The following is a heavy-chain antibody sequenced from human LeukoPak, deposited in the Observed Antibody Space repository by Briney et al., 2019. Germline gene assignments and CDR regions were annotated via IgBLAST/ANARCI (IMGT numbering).Heavy chain of an antibody. CDR1: GFTLEVYA. Sequence: PGRSLRLSSVGSGFTLEVYAMHSGRQVPGKGLEWVSGITWNGGSRYADSVKGRFTISRDNDKRSLYLEVGSVRPEDTAFYYCYKDSGGKKWYHYYHMDVWGKGTTVTVAS. CDR2: ITWNGGS. V-gene: IGHV3-9*01. J-gene: IGHJ6*03. CDR3: YKDSGGKKWYHYYHMDV. D-gene: IGHD2-15*01.